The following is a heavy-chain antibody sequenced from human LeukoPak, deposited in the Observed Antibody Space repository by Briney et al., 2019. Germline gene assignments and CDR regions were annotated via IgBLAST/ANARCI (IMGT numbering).Heavy chain of an antibody. V-gene: IGHV1-18*04. CDR1: GYTFTGYY. CDR2: ISAYNGNT. J-gene: IGHJ6*03. Sequence: ASVKVSCKASGYTFTGYYLHWVRQAPGQGLEWMGWISAYNGNTNYAQKLQGRVTMTTDTSTSTAYMELRSLRSDDTAVYYCARVTSSFNYAYYYYMDVWGKGTTVSISS. CDR3: ARVTSSFNYAYYYYMDV. D-gene: IGHD2-2*01.